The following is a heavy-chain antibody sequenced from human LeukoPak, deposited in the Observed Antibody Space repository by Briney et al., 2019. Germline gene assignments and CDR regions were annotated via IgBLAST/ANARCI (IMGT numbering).Heavy chain of an antibody. CDR3: AKDRRREVGADFDY. CDR2: ISWNSGSI. CDR1: GFTFDDYA. V-gene: IGHV3-9*01. Sequence: GRSLRLSCAASGFTFDDYAMHWVRQAPGKGLEWVSGISWNSGSIGYADSVKRRFTISRDNAKHSLYLQMNSLRAEDTALYYCAKDRRREVGADFDYWGQGTLVTVSS. J-gene: IGHJ4*02. D-gene: IGHD1-26*01.